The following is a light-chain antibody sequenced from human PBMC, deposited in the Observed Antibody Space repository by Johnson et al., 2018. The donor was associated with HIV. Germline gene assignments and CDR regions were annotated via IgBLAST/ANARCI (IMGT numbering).Light chain of an antibody. CDR1: SPNIGNNY. CDR2: DNN. Sequence: QSVLTQPPSVSAAPGQKVTISCSGSSPNIGNNYVSWYQELPGTALKLLIYDNNKRPSGIPDRFSGSKSGTSATLGITGLQTGDEADYYCGTWDASLSVNVFGPGTKVTVL. CDR3: GTWDASLSVNV. J-gene: IGLJ1*01. V-gene: IGLV1-51*01.